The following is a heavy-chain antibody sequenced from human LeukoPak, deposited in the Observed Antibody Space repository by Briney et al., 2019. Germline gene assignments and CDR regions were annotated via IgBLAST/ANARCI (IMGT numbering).Heavy chain of an antibody. J-gene: IGHJ4*02. D-gene: IGHD4-17*01. CDR2: IYYSGST. V-gene: IGHV4-39*07. Sequence: PSETLSLTCTVSGGSINSTSNYWGWIRQPPGKGLEWIGSIYYSGSTSYNPSLKSRVTISVDTSKNQFSLKLSSVTVADTAVYFCAGDYGDYYFDYWGQGTLVTVSS. CDR1: GGSINSTSNY. CDR3: AGDYGDYYFDY.